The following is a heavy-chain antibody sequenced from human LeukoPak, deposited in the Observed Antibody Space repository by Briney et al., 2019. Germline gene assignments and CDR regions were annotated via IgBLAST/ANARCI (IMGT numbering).Heavy chain of an antibody. V-gene: IGHV3-21*01. CDR2: ISSSSNSYI. Sequence: GGSLRLSCAASGFTFSSYSMNWVRQAPGKGLEWVSSISSSSNSYIYYADSVKGRFTISRDNAKNSLYLQMNSLRAEDTAVYYCARSRDDWLSHWGQGTLVTVSS. D-gene: IGHD3-9*01. J-gene: IGHJ4*02. CDR1: GFTFSSYS. CDR3: ARSRDDWLSH.